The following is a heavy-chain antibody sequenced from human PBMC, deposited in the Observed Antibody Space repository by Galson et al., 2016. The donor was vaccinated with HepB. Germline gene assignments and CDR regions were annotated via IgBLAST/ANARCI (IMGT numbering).Heavy chain of an antibody. CDR1: GYNFSNNW. CDR3: ARQSLFHYAMDV. CDR2: IYPGDSDT. V-gene: IGHV5-51*01. Sequence: QSGAEVKRPGESLKISCKVSGYNFSNNWIGWVRQMSGRGLEWMGIIYPGDSDTRYSPSFQGQVTFSVDKSISTAFLQWSSLKASDTAMYYCARQSLFHYAMDVWGQGTTVTVSS. J-gene: IGHJ6*02.